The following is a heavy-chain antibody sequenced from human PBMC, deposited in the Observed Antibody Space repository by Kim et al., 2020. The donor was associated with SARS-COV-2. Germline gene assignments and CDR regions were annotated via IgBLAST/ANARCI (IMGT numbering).Heavy chain of an antibody. CDR2: TSYDGSNT. CDR1: GFTFSSYG. J-gene: IGHJ6*02. D-gene: IGHD3-10*01. CDR3: AKDLSGSGSRLGGMTYYYYGMDV. Sequence: GGSLRLSCAASGFTFSSYGMHWVRQAPGKGLEWVAVTSYDGSNTYYADSVKGRFTISRDNSKNTLYLQMNSLRAEDTAVYYCAKDLSGSGSRLGGMTYYYYGMDVWGQGTTVTVSS. V-gene: IGHV3-30*18.